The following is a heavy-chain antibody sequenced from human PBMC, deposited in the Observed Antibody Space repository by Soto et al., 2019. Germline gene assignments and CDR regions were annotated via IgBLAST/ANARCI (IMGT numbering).Heavy chain of an antibody. Sequence: QVQLVQSGAEVKKPGSSVKVSCKASGGTFSSYAISWVRQAPGQGLEWMGGIIPIFGTANYAQKFQGRVTITADESTSIGYMELSRLRAEDTAVYYCARGTPAVFPGTYGMDVWGQGTTVTVSS. D-gene: IGHD2-2*01. CDR1: GGTFSSYA. CDR3: ARGTPAVFPGTYGMDV. V-gene: IGHV1-69*12. J-gene: IGHJ6*02. CDR2: IIPIFGTA.